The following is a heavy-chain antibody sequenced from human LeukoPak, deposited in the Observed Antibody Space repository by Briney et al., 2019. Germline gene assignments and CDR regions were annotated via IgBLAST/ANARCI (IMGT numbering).Heavy chain of an antibody. D-gene: IGHD2-21*02. J-gene: IGHJ1*01. CDR2: IYSGGST. V-gene: IGHV3-53*01. CDR1: GGSISGYY. CDR3: ARTDETAPAEDFQH. Sequence: LSLTCTVSGGSISGYYWSWVRQAPGKGLEWVSVIYSGGSTYYADSVKGRFTISRDNSKNTLYLQMKSLRAEDTAVYYCARTDETAPAEDFQHWGQGTLVTVSS.